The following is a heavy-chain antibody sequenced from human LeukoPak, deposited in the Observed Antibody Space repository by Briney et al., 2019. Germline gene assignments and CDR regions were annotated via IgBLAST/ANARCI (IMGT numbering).Heavy chain of an antibody. V-gene: IGHV3-30*02. CDR2: IRYDGSNK. Sequence: PGGSLRLSCAASGFTFSSYGMHWVRQAPGKGLEWVAFIRYDGSNKYYADSVKGRFTISRDNAKNTLYLEMNSLRAEDTAVYYCARALPGSGSGGPFDYWGQGTPVTVSS. J-gene: IGHJ4*02. CDR3: ARALPGSGSGGPFDY. D-gene: IGHD6-19*01. CDR1: GFTFSSYG.